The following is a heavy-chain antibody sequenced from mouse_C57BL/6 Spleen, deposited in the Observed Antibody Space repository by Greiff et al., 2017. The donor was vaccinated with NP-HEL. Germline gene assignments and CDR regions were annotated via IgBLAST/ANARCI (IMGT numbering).Heavy chain of an antibody. V-gene: IGHV1-64*01. CDR3: ARGGDGYDPFAY. D-gene: IGHD2-2*01. Sequence: VQRVESGAELVKPGASVKLSCKASGYTFTSYWMHWVKQRPGQGLEWIGMIHPNSGSTNYNEKFKSKATLTVDKSSSTAYMQLSSLTSEDSAVYYCARGGDGYDPFAYWGQGTLVTVSA. CDR2: IHPNSGST. J-gene: IGHJ3*01. CDR1: GYTFTSYW.